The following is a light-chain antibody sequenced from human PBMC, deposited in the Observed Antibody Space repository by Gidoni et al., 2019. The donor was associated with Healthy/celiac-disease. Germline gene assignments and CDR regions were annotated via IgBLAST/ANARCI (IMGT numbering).Light chain of an antibody. CDR2: DAS. V-gene: IGKV3-11*01. CDR3: QQRSNWPRLT. CDR1: QSVSSY. Sequence: DIVLTQSPATLSLSPGERATLSCRASQSVSSYLAWYQQKPGQAPRLLIYDASNRATGIPAMFSGSGSGTDFTLTISSLEPEDFAVYYCQQRSNWPRLTFGGGTKVEIK. J-gene: IGKJ4*01.